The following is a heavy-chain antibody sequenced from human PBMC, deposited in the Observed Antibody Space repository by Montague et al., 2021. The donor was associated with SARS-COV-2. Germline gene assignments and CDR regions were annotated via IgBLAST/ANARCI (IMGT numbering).Heavy chain of an antibody. D-gene: IGHD5-18*01. CDR1: GGSMDTYY. Sequence: SETLSLTCSISGGSMDTYYWNCIRRPAGRGLEGIGYMSATGGSNYDPSLKSRVTISFETSQNQVSLRLTSVTAADKAVYYCSGEGAYNYGYVSWGPGILVAVSS. CDR3: SGEGAYNYGYVS. CDR2: MSATGGS. J-gene: IGHJ4*02. V-gene: IGHV4-59*01.